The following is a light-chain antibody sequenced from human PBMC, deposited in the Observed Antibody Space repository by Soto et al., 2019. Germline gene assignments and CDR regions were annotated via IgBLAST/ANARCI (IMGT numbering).Light chain of an antibody. V-gene: IGKV3-15*01. CDR2: GAS. CDR3: QQYNHWPVYT. CDR1: EDVSDK. Sequence: EILMTQSPATLSVSPGERVTLSCRASEDVSDKLAWYQQRPGQAPRLLIYGASTRATGIPARFSGSGSGTDFTLTISSLQSEDFAVYFCQQYNHWPVYTFGQGTKLDLK. J-gene: IGKJ2*01.